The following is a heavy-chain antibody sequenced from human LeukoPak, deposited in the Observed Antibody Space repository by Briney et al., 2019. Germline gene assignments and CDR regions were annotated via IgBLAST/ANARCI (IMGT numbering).Heavy chain of an antibody. CDR3: AADSRRSSGWFLPDRFDI. CDR2: FDPEAGET. Sequence: GASVKVSCKVSGYTLTNLSMHWARHTPGSGPEWMGGFDPEAGETVYAQKFQGRVNMTDDTSTDTAYMELSSLRSEDTAVYYCAADSRRSSGWFLPDRFDIWGQGTKVTVSS. CDR1: GYTLTNLS. J-gene: IGHJ3*02. D-gene: IGHD6-19*01. V-gene: IGHV1-24*01.